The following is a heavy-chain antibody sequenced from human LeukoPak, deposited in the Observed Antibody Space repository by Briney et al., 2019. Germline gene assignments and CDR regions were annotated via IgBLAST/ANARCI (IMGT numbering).Heavy chain of an antibody. Sequence: PGGSLRLSCAASGFTLSSYAMSWVRQAPGKGLEWVSTITGSGASTYYADSVQGRFTISRDNSKNTLSLHMNSLRVEDTAVYYCAKRITIFGVIIPTEVFDYWGQGTLVTVSS. CDR2: ITGSGAST. V-gene: IGHV3-23*01. CDR3: AKRITIFGVIIPTEVFDY. CDR1: GFTLSSYA. J-gene: IGHJ4*02. D-gene: IGHD3-3*01.